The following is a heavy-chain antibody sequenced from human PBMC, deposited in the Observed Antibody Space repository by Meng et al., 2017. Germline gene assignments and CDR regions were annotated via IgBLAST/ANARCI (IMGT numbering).Heavy chain of an antibody. CDR1: GFTFSSYS. Sequence: GGSLRLSCAASGFTFSSYSMNWVRQAPGKGLEWVSSISSSSSYIYYADSVKGRFTISRDNAKNSLYLQMNSLRAEDTAVYYCARGRNWGGDFSPYPTDYWGQGTLVTVSS. CDR2: ISSSSSYI. D-gene: IGHD2-21*02. J-gene: IGHJ4*02. V-gene: IGHV3-21*01. CDR3: ARGRNWGGDFSPYPTDY.